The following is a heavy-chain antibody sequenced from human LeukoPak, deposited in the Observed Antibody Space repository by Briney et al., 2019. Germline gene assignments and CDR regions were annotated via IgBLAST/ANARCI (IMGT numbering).Heavy chain of an antibody. CDR2: IFYSGNF. CDR3: ARSDGYGLVGI. CDR1: GGSISSSSYY. D-gene: IGHD5-18*01. Sequence: SETLSLTCTVSGGSISSSSYYWGWIRQPPGKGLEWIGSIFYSGNFFYNPSLESRVSISVDTSKNQFSLKLRSVTAADTAVYYCARSDGYGLVGIWGQGTMVTVSS. V-gene: IGHV4-39*01. J-gene: IGHJ3*02.